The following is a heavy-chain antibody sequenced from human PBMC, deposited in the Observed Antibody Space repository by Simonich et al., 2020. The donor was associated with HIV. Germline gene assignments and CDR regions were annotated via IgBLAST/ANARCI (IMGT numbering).Heavy chain of an antibody. CDR1: GGSFSDYY. J-gene: IGHJ5*02. Sequence: QVQLQQWGAGVLKPSETLSLTCAVYGGSFSDYYWSWIRQHPGKGLEWIGEINHSGSINYNPSRKSRVTMSVDTSKNQVSLKLSSVTAADTAVYYCARCLLSSTMTTRWFDPWGQGTLVTVSS. D-gene: IGHD4-17*01. CDR3: ARCLLSSTMTTRWFDP. CDR2: INHSGSI. V-gene: IGHV4-34*02.